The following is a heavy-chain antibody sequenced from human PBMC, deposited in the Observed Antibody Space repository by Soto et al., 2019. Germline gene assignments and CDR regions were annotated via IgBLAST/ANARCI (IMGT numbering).Heavy chain of an antibody. J-gene: IGHJ4*02. CDR1: GFTFSSYA. V-gene: IGHV3-23*01. Sequence: EVQLLESGGGLVQPGGSLRLSCAASGFTFSSYAMSWVRQAPGKGLEWVSAISGSGGSTYYADSVKGRFTIYRDNSKNTLYLQMNSLRAEDTAVYYCAKDYSSSSGQMANDYWGQGTLVTVSS. CDR2: ISGSGGST. D-gene: IGHD6-6*01. CDR3: AKDYSSSSGQMANDY.